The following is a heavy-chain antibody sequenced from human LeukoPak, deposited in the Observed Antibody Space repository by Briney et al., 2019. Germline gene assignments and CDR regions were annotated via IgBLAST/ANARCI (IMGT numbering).Heavy chain of an antibody. CDR2: IYYKGNT. Sequence: PSETLSLTCTVPGGSIRSSYYYWGWIRQPPGKGLEWIGYIYYKGNTNYNPSLRSRVTISFDTPKNQFSLKLSSVTAADTAVYYCARSGRPTSWFDPWGQGTLVTVSS. J-gene: IGHJ5*02. V-gene: IGHV4-61*05. CDR3: ARSGRPTSWFDP. D-gene: IGHD5-12*01. CDR1: GGSIRSSYYY.